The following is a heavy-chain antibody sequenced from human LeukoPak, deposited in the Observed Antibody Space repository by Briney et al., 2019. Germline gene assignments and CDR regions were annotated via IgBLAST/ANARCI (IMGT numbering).Heavy chain of an antibody. V-gene: IGHV3-73*01. CDR2: IYKKDRGYATET. CDR1: GFTFSGSA. Sequence: GGTLKLSCAASGFTFSGSAIHWVRQSSGKGLEGVGQIYKKDRGYATETAYAGLVQFRFTISRDYSINTAYLQMKSLKTEDTALYYCTRDSGTYNWFDHWGQGTLVTVSS. J-gene: IGHJ5*02. D-gene: IGHD1-26*01. CDR3: TRDSGTYNWFDH.